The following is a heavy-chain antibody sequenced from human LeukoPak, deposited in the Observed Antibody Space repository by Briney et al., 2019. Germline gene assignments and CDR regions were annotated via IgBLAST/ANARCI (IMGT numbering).Heavy chain of an antibody. J-gene: IGHJ4*02. CDR3: ARVDFWSVF. CDR1: GDSISTYY. V-gene: IGHV4-59*01. D-gene: IGHD3-3*01. Sequence: PSETLSLTCTVSGDSISTYYWSWIRQPPGKGLEWIGYISHSGDTSYNASLKSRVTMSIDTSKNQFALNLRSVTTADTAVYYCARVDFWSVFWGQGTLVTVSS. CDR2: ISHSGDT.